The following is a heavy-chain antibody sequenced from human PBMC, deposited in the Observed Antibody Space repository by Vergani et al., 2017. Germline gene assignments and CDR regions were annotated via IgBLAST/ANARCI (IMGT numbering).Heavy chain of an antibody. CDR1: GYSISSGYY. CDR3: ARDQDWGRYWYFEL. D-gene: IGHD3-16*01. J-gene: IGHJ2*01. Sequence: QVQLQESGPGLVKPSETLSLTCAVSGYSISSGYYWGWIRQTPGKGLEWIGSIYHSGSTYYNPSLKSRVTRSGDTSKNQFSRKLSSVTAADTAVYYCARDQDWGRYWYFELWGRGTLVTVSS. CDR2: IYHSGST. V-gene: IGHV4-38-2*02.